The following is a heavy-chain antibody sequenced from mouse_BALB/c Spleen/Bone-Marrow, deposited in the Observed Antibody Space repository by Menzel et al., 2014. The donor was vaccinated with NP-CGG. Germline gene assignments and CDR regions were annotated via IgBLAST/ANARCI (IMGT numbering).Heavy chain of an antibody. CDR2: IWSDGST. CDR3: ARHSGGNYGYAMDY. Sequence: QVQLKESGPGLVAPSQSLSVTCTISGFSLTSYGVHWVRQPPGKGLEWLVVIWSDGSTTYNPALKSRLSISKDNSKSQVFLKMNSLQTDDTAMYYCARHSGGNYGYAMDYWGQGTSVTVSS. CDR1: GFSLTSYG. D-gene: IGHD2-1*01. V-gene: IGHV2-6-1*01. J-gene: IGHJ4*01.